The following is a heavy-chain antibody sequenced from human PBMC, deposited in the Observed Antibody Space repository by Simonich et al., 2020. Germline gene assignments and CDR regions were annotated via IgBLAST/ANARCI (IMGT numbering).Heavy chain of an antibody. Sequence: EVQLVQSGAEVKKHGESLKSSCKGSGYSFTSYGMGWVRQMPGKGLEWRGIIYHGYSYTRYRPSFPGQVTISADKSLITAYLQWSSLKASDTAMYYCARLVMYSGSYYLDYWGQGTLVTVSS. CDR1: GYSFTSYG. CDR3: ARLVMYSGSYYLDY. J-gene: IGHJ4*02. CDR2: IYHGYSYT. D-gene: IGHD1-26*01. V-gene: IGHV5-51*01.